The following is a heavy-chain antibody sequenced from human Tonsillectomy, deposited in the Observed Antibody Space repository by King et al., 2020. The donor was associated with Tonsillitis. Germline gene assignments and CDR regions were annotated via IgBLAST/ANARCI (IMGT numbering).Heavy chain of an antibody. V-gene: IGHV4-61*02. Sequence: VQLQESGPGLVKPSQTLSLTCTVSGVSRSSTSYSWSWIRQPAGKGWEWIGRIYTSGSTHYNSSLNSRVTMYLDTSKNQFSLKLTSVTAADTAVYYCASTPFYSSSYYFDSWGQGILVTVSS. CDR1: GVSRSSTSYS. CDR3: ASTPFYSSSYYFDS. J-gene: IGHJ4*02. D-gene: IGHD6-6*01. CDR2: IYTSGST.